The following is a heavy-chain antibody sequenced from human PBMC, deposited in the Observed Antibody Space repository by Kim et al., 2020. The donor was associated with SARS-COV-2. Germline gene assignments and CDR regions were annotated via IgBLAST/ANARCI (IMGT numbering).Heavy chain of an antibody. Sequence: DSVKGRFTISRDNAKNSLYLQMNSLRAEDTAVYYCARVLLWFGEPYYFDYWGQGTLVTVSS. CDR3: ARVLLWFGEPYYFDY. V-gene: IGHV3-7*03. D-gene: IGHD3-10*01. J-gene: IGHJ4*02.